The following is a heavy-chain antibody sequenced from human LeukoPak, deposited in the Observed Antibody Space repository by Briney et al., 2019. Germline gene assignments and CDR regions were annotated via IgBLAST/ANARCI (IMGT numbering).Heavy chain of an antibody. CDR3: ARGADTGYSSDS. CDR1: GFTFSSYA. V-gene: IGHV3-74*01. D-gene: IGHD6-19*01. CDR2: INSDARST. Sequence: GGSLRLSCAASGFTFSSYAMGWVRQAPGKGLVWVSRINSDARSTSYADSVKGRFTISRDNAKNTLYLQMNSLRAEDTAVYYCARGADTGYSSDSWGQGTLVTVSS. J-gene: IGHJ5*02.